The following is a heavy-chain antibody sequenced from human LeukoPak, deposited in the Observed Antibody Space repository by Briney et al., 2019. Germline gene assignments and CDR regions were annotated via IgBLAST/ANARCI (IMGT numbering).Heavy chain of an antibody. CDR1: GYIFTNYW. CDR3: AGRDLLSTSSGP. Sequence: GESLKISCEAFGYIFTNYWLGWVRQIPGKGLEWMAVIYSGDSRTRYNPSFQGQVTISADKSVNTAYLQWSSLKASDTAIYYCAGRDLLSTSSGPWGQGTLVTVSS. V-gene: IGHV5-51*01. CDR2: IYSGDSRT. D-gene: IGHD6-6*01. J-gene: IGHJ5*02.